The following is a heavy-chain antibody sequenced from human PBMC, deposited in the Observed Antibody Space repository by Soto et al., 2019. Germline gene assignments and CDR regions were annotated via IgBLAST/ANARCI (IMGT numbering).Heavy chain of an antibody. CDR1: GFTFSSYW. D-gene: IGHD6-13*01. V-gene: IGHV3-7*05. CDR2: IKQDGSEK. J-gene: IGHJ4*02. Sequence: GGSLRLSCAASGFTFSSYWMSWVRQAPGKGLEWVANIKQDGSEKYYVDSVKGRFTISRDNAKNSLYLQMNSLRAEDTAVYYCARERIAAAGYYFDYWGQGTLVTVSS. CDR3: ARERIAAAGYYFDY.